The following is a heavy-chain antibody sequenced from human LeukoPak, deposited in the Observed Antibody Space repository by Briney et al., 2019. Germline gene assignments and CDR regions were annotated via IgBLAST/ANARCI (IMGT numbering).Heavy chain of an antibody. D-gene: IGHD5-18*01. CDR2: IYYSGST. V-gene: IGHV4-39*01. Sequence: SETLSLTCTVSGGCISSSGYYWVWLRQPPGKGLEWIGSIYYSGSTYYNPSLKSRVTISVDTSKNQFSQKQSSVTAADTAVYYCARLREYSCGSVDHWGQGTLVTVSS. CDR1: GGCISSSGYY. J-gene: IGHJ4*02. CDR3: ARLREYSCGSVDH.